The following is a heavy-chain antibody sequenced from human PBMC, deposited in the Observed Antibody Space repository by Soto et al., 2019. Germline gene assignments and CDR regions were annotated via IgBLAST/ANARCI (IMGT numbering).Heavy chain of an antibody. V-gene: IGHV3-48*03. D-gene: IGHD2-21*02. CDR3: AAEALCGADCYFFEY. J-gene: IGHJ4*02. CDR1: GFNLTNYE. CDR2: IRGSSNNI. Sequence: EVQLVESGGDLVKPGGSLRLSCAASGFNLTNYEMNWVRQVPGKGLEWISKIRGSSNNIYYADSVKGRFTISRDNANNLLFLQMNSLRAEDTAFYYCAAEALCGADCYFFEYWGQGTLVTVSS.